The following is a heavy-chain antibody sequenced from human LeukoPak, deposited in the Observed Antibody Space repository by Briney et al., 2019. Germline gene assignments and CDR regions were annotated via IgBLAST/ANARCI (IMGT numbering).Heavy chain of an antibody. CDR2: IYHSGST. CDR1: GGSISSSNW. J-gene: IGHJ4*02. D-gene: IGHD3-10*01. CDR3: ARDSGTRGSHDS. Sequence: SGTLPLTCAVSGGSISSSNWWSWVRQPPGKGLEWIGEIYHSGSTNYNSSLRSRVTLSVDKSKNQFSLKLSSVTAADTAVYYCARDSGTRGSHDSWGQGTLVTVSS. V-gene: IGHV4-4*02.